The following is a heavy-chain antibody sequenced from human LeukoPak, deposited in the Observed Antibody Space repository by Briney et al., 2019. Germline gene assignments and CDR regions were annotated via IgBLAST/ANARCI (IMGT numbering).Heavy chain of an antibody. Sequence: GGSLRLSCAASGFTFSNYWMSWVRQAPGKGLEWVANIKQDGSEKYYVDSVKGRFTISRDNAKNSLYLQMNSLRAEGTAVYYCARWRGGFCSSTSCPGGLDYWGQGTLVTVSS. CDR2: IKQDGSEK. D-gene: IGHD2-2*01. V-gene: IGHV3-7*01. CDR3: ARWRGGFCSSTSCPGGLDY. J-gene: IGHJ4*02. CDR1: GFTFSNYW.